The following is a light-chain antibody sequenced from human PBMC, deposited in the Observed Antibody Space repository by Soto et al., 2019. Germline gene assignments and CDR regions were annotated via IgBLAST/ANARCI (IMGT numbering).Light chain of an antibody. CDR3: QSYDSSLSGVV. V-gene: IGLV1-40*01. Sequence: QSVLTQPPSVSGAPRQRVTISCTGSSSNIGAGYDVHWYKQLPGTAPKLLIYGNINRPSGVPDRFSGSKSGTSAFLAITGLQAEEEADYYCQSYDSSLSGVVFGGGTKLTVL. CDR1: SSNIGAGYD. J-gene: IGLJ2*01. CDR2: GNI.